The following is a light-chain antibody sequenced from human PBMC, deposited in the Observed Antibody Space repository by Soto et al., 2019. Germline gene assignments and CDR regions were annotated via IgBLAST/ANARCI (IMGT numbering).Light chain of an antibody. CDR3: QQYNNWLT. Sequence: EIGMTQSPATLSVSPGERATLSCRASESVSSNLAWYQQKPGQAPRLLIYGASTRATGIAARFSGSGSGTEFTLTISSLYSEDFALYYCQQYNNWLTFGGGTKVEIK. J-gene: IGKJ4*01. V-gene: IGKV3-15*01. CDR1: ESVSSN. CDR2: GAS.